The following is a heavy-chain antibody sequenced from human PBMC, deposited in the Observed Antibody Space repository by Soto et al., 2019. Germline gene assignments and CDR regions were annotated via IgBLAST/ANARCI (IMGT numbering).Heavy chain of an antibody. D-gene: IGHD1-1*01. CDR2: INPSGGST. CDR1: GYTFTSYY. CDR3: ARVLFTGPFDY. Sequence: QVQLVQSGAEVKKPGASVKVSCKASGYTFTSYYMHWVRQAPGQGLEWMGIINPSGGSTSYAQKLPGRVTMPRDTSTSTAYMALSSLRAEDTAVYYCARVLFTGPFDYWGQGTLVTVS. J-gene: IGHJ4*02. V-gene: IGHV1-46*01.